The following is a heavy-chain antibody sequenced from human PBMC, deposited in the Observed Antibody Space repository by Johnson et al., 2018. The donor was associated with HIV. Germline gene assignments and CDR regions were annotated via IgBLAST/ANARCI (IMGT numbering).Heavy chain of an antibody. J-gene: IGHJ3*02. CDR2: INWNGGST. CDR3: ARDGDEFGDGYNPTEI. D-gene: IGHD5-24*01. V-gene: IGHV3-20*04. CDR1: GFTFDDYG. Sequence: VQLVESGGGVVQPGRSLRLSCAASGFTFDDYGMSWVRQAPGKGLEWVSGINWNGGSTGYADSVKGRFTISRDNSKNTLYLQMNSLRAEDTAVYYCARDGDEFGDGYNPTEIWGQGTMVTVSS.